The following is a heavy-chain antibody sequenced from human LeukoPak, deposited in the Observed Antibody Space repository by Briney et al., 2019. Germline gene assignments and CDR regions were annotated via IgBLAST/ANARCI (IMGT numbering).Heavy chain of an antibody. D-gene: IGHD6-19*01. CDR1: GYTLTELS. CDR2: FDPEDGET. J-gene: IGHJ4*02. CDR3: ATPGGWYRMHYFDY. Sequence: ASVKVSCKVSGYTLTELSMHWVRQAPGKGLEWMGGFDPEDGETIYAQKFQGRVTMTEDTSTDTAYMELSSLRSEDTAVYYCATPGGWYRMHYFDYWGQGTLVTVSS. V-gene: IGHV1-24*01.